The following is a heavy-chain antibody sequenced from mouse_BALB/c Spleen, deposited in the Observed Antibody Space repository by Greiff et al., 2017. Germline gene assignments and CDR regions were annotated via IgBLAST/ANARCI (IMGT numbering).Heavy chain of an antibody. Sequence: EVQGVESGGGLVQPGGSRKLSCAASGFTFSSFGMHWVRQAPEKGLEWVAYISSGSSTIYYADTVKGRFTISRDNPKNTLFLQMTSLRSEDTAMYYCARSSYGMDYWGQGTSVTVSS. V-gene: IGHV5-17*02. CDR3: ARSSYGMDY. CDR2: ISSGSSTI. J-gene: IGHJ4*01. D-gene: IGHD6-1*01. CDR1: GFTFSSFG.